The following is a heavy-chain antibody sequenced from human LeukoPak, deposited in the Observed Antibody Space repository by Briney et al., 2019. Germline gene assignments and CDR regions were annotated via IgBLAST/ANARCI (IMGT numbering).Heavy chain of an antibody. CDR3: ARDYRGYSSDAFDI. Sequence: SETLSLTCTVSGGSISSYYWSWIRQPPGKGLEWMGYIYYSGSTNYNPSLKSRVTISVDTYKNQFSLKLSSVTAADTAVYYCARDYRGYSSDAFDIWGQGTMVTVSS. V-gene: IGHV4-59*01. CDR1: GGSISSYY. J-gene: IGHJ3*02. CDR2: IYYSGST. D-gene: IGHD5-18*01.